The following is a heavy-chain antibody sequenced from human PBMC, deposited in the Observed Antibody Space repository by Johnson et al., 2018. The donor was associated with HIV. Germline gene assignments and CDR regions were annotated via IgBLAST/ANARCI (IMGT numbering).Heavy chain of an antibody. CDR3: ARARDYNFWSPATDI. J-gene: IGHJ3*02. D-gene: IGHD3-3*01. V-gene: IGHV3-11*04. Sequence: QVQLVESGGGLVKPGGSLRLSCVASGFTFSDYYMSWIRQAPGKGLEWVSYISSSGSIIYSADSMQGRFTNSRDNAKNSLYLQMNSLRAEDTAVYYCARARDYNFWSPATDIWGQGTMVTVSS. CDR1: GFTFSDYY. CDR2: ISSSGSII.